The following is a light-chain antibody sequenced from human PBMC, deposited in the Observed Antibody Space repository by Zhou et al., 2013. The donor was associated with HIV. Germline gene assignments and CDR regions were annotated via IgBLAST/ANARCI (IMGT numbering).Light chain of an antibody. Sequence: DIQMTQSPSSLSASVGDRVTITCRASQSISSYLNWYQQKPGKAPKLLIYAASSLQSGVPSRFSGSGSGTDFTLTISSLQPEDFATYYCQQSYSTPRTFGLRDQGGNQT. CDR2: AAS. V-gene: IGKV1-39*01. CDR3: QQSYSTPRT. J-gene: IGKJ1*01. CDR1: QSISSY.